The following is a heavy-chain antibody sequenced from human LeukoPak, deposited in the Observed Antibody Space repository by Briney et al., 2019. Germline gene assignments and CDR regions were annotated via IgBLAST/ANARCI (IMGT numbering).Heavy chain of an antibody. CDR3: ATLEIGDYYFDY. Sequence: SETLSLTCTVSGGSISSRPYYWGWVRQPLGKGLEWIGSISYSGSIHYNPSLKSRVTISVDTSKNHFSLRLSSVTAADTAVYYCATLEIGDYYFDYWGQGTLVTVSS. V-gene: IGHV4-39*01. CDR2: ISYSGSI. J-gene: IGHJ4*02. CDR1: GGSISSRPYY. D-gene: IGHD2-21*01.